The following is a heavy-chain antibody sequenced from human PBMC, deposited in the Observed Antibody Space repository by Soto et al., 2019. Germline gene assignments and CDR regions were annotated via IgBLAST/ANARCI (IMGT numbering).Heavy chain of an antibody. CDR2: INPSGGST. Sequence: ASVKVSCKASGYTFTSYYMHWVRQAPGQGLEWMGIINPSGGSTSYAQKFQGRVTMTRDTSTSTVYMELSSLRSEDTAVYYRATTFGYSGYPPYMDVWGKGTTVTVSS. J-gene: IGHJ6*03. V-gene: IGHV1-46*03. D-gene: IGHD5-12*01. CDR3: ATTFGYSGYPPYMDV. CDR1: GYTFTSYY.